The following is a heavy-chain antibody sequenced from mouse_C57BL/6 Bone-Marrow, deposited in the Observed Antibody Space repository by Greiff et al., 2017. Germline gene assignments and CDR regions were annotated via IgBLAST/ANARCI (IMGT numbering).Heavy chain of an antibody. D-gene: IGHD1-1*01. CDR2: IDPSDGYT. CDR1: GYSFTSYW. V-gene: IGHV1-69*01. Sequence: QVQLQQSGAELAKPGASVKLSCKASGYSFTSYWMHWVKQRPGQGLEWIGEIDPSDGYTNYNQKFKGKSTLTVDKSNSTAYMQLSSLTSEDSAVYYGARSRGYGRALYYCDDWGQGTTVTVSS. CDR3: ARSRGYGRALYYCDD. J-gene: IGHJ2*01.